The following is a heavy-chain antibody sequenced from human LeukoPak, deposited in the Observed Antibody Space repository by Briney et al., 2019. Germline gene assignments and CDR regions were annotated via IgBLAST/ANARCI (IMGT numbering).Heavy chain of an antibody. J-gene: IGHJ4*02. D-gene: IGHD3/OR15-3a*01. CDR2: IKPDGSAK. CDR3: AKDGRTFPY. CDR1: GFMFSSYW. Sequence: GGSLRLSCAASGFMFSSYWMSWVRQAPGKGLEWVANIKPDGSAKFYVDSVKGRFTISRDNAKNSLYLQMNSLRVEDTAIYYCAKDGRTFPYCGQGTLVTVSS. V-gene: IGHV3-7*01.